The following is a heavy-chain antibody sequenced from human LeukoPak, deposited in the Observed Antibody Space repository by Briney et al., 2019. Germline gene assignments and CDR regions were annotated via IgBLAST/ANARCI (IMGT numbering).Heavy chain of an antibody. CDR3: ARVRIRPAPGTLAWGAPRTKPTYYFDF. J-gene: IGHJ4*02. D-gene: IGHD6-13*01. CDR1: GYTFTSYY. V-gene: IGHV1-46*01. Sequence: ASVKVSCKASGYTFTSYYMHWVRQAPGQGLEWMGIINPSGGSTSYAQKFQGRVTMTRDTSTSTVYMELSSLRSEDTAVYYCARVRIRPAPGTLAWGAPRTKPTYYFDFWGQGALVAVSS. CDR2: INPSGGST.